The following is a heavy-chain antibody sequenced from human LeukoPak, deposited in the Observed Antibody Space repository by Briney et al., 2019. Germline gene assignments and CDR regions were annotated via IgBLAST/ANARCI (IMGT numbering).Heavy chain of an antibody. CDR1: GYTYTSYD. V-gene: IGHV1-8*01. Sequence: GASVRVSCKSSGYTYTSYDINWVRQATGQGLEWMGWMNPNSGNTGYAQKFQGRVTMTRNTSISTAYMELSSLRSQDTAVYYCARDFKMITFGGVIGYWGQGTLVTVSS. D-gene: IGHD3-16*02. J-gene: IGHJ4*02. CDR3: ARDFKMITFGGVIGY. CDR2: MNPNSGNT.